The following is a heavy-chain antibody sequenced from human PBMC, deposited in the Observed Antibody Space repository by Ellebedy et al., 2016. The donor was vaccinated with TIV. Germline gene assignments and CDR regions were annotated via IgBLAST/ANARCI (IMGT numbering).Heavy chain of an antibody. D-gene: IGHD3-22*01. CDR3: AREKTYYYDSSGWHYESGSTTFDY. J-gene: IGHJ4*02. Sequence: GESLKISCAASRFTFSTYIMNWVRQAPGKGLEWISYMGCRSGIYRYADSVKGRFTISRDNAKNSLYLQMSSLRDEDTAVYYFAREKTYYYDSSGWHYESGSTTFDYWGLGTLVTVSS. CDR1: RFTFSTYI. V-gene: IGHV3-48*02. CDR2: MGCRSGIY.